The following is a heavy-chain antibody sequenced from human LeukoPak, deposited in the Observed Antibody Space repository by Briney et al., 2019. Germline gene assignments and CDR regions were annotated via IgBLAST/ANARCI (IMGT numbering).Heavy chain of an antibody. Sequence: GGSLRLSCAASGFTFSSYAMSWVRQAPGKGLEWVSAISGSGGSTYYADSVKGRFTISRDNSKNTLYLQMNSLRAEDTAVYYCARDGAYSGSNLGEYWGQGTLVTVSS. CDR1: GFTFSSYA. CDR3: ARDGAYSGSNLGEY. V-gene: IGHV3-23*01. D-gene: IGHD1-26*01. CDR2: ISGSGGST. J-gene: IGHJ4*02.